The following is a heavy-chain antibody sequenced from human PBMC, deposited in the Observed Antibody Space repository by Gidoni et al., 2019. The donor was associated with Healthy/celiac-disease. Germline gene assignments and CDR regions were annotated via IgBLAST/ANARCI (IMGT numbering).Heavy chain of an antibody. J-gene: IGHJ6*02. CDR1: GFTLSSYW. D-gene: IGHD1-26*01. CDR3: ARDRIPWDRDYGMDV. CDR2: INSDGSST. Sequence: EVQLVESGGGLVQPGGSLRLSCAASGFTLSSYWMHWVRQAPGKGLVWVSRINSDGSSTSYADSVKGRFTIFRDNAKNTLYLQMNSLRAEDTAVYYCARDRIPWDRDYGMDVWGQGTTVTVSS. V-gene: IGHV3-74*01.